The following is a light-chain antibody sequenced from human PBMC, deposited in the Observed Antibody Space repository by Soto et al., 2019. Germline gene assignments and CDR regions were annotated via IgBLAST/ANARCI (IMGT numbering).Light chain of an antibody. V-gene: IGKV3-20*01. CDR2: GAS. CDR3: QHYDRSPRA. Sequence: EIVLTQFPDTLSLSPGERATLSCRASQSVGSRYLAWYQQKPGQSPRLLIYGASSTATGIPDRFIGSGSGTDFTLSISRLEPEDFAVYYCQHYDRSPRAFGQGTKVEIK. CDR1: QSVGSRY. J-gene: IGKJ1*01.